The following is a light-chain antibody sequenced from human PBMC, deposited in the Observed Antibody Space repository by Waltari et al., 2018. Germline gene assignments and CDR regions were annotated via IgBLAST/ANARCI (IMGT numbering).Light chain of an antibody. CDR2: GAS. CDR3: QQYNDWPPLT. Sequence: CRASQSVSSFLAWYQQKPGQAPRLLIYGASTRATGIPARFSCSGSGKEFTLTISSLQSEDFAVYYCQQYNDWPPLTFGGGTKVEIK. CDR1: QSVSSF. V-gene: IGKV3-15*01. J-gene: IGKJ4*01.